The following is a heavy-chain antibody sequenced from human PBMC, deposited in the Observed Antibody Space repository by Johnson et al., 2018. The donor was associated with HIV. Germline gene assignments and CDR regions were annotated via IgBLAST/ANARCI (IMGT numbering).Heavy chain of an antibody. CDR2: IRYDGRNK. CDR3: AKDRILSGYGPGAFDI. D-gene: IGHD5-12*01. CDR1: GFTFSSYG. J-gene: IGHJ3*02. V-gene: IGHV3-30*02. Sequence: QVQLVESGGGVVQPGGSMRLSCAASGFTFSSYGMHWVRQAPGKGLEWVAFIRYDGRNKYYADSVKGRFTISRDNSKNTLYLQMNSLRAEDTAVYYCAKDRILSGYGPGAFDIWGQGTMVTVSS.